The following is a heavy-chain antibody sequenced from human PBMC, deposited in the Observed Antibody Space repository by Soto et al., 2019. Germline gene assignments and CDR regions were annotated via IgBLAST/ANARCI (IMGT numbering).Heavy chain of an antibody. V-gene: IGHV1-69*01. D-gene: IGHD3-22*01. CDR3: ARTSSYYYDSSGYYWTGFDY. CDR2: IIPIFGTA. CDR1: GGTFSSYA. J-gene: IGHJ4*02. Sequence: QVQLVQSGAEVKKPGSSVKVSCKASGGTFSSYAISWVRQAPGQGLEWMGGIIPIFGTANYAQKFQGIVTITADESTSTAYMELSSLRSEDTAVYYCARTSSYYYDSSGYYWTGFDYWGQGTLVTVSS.